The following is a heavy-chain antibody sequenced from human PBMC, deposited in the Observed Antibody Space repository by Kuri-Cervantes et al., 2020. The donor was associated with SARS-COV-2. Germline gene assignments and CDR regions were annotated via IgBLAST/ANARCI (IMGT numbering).Heavy chain of an antibody. V-gene: IGHV1-69*13. J-gene: IGHJ4*02. CDR3: ARVVWLRASGGYDY. Sequence: SVKVSCKASGYTFTSYASSWVRQAPGQGLEWMGGIIPIFGTANYAQKFQGRVTITADESTSTAYMELSSLRSEDTAVYYCARVVWLRASGGYDYWGQGTLVTVSS. CDR1: GYTFTSYA. D-gene: IGHD5-12*01. CDR2: IIPIFGTA.